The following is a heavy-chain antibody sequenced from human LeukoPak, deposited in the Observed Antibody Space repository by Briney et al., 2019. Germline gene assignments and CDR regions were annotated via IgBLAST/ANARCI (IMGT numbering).Heavy chain of an antibody. Sequence: PGGSLRLSCAASGFTFSSYSMNWVRQAPGKGLEWVSSNSSSSSYIYYADSVKGRFTISRDNAKNSLYLQMNSLRAEDTAVYYCARVLQQLVHNWNDVRRNYYYYMDVWGKGTTVTVSS. CDR3: ARVLQQLVHNWNDVRRNYYYYMDV. V-gene: IGHV3-21*01. D-gene: IGHD1-20*01. J-gene: IGHJ6*03. CDR2: NSSSSSYI. CDR1: GFTFSSYS.